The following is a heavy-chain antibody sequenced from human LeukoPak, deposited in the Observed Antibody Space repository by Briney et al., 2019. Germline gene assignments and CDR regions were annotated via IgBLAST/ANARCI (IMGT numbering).Heavy chain of an antibody. CDR3: ARISSSNWYNERGAFDV. Sequence: SETLSLTCTVSGGSIGSYYWSWVRQPPGKGLEWIGFVYYTGGTNYSPSLKSRVTISVDTSKNQFSLKLRSVTAADTAVYYCARISSSNWYNERGAFDVWGQGTMVTVSS. D-gene: IGHD6-13*01. J-gene: IGHJ3*01. CDR2: VYYTGGT. CDR1: GGSIGSYY. V-gene: IGHV4-59*01.